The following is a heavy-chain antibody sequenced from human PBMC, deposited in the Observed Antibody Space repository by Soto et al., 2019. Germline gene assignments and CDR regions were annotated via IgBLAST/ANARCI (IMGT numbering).Heavy chain of an antibody. J-gene: IGHJ4*02. D-gene: IGHD3-9*01. CDR2: IYSGGST. Sequence: EVQLVESGGGLVQPGGSLRLSCAASGFTVSSNYMSWVRQAPGKGLEWVSVIYSGGSTYYADSVKGRFTISRDNSKNTLYLQMNSLRAEDTAMYFCARGVATTGTWDYFDYWLQGTLVTVSS. CDR3: ARGVATTGTWDYFDY. CDR1: GFTVSSNY. V-gene: IGHV3-66*01.